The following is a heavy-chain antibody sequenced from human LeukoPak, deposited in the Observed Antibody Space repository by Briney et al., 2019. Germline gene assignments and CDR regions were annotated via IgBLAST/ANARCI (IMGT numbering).Heavy chain of an antibody. Sequence: PSETLSLTCAVYGGSFSGYYWSWIRQPPGKGLEWIGEINHSGSTNYNPSLKSRVTISVDTSKNQFSLKLSSVTAADTAVYYCARVAVLLWFGELLSYNWFDPWGQGTLVTVSS. J-gene: IGHJ5*02. CDR1: GGSFSGYY. CDR3: ARVAVLLWFGELLSYNWFDP. V-gene: IGHV4-34*01. D-gene: IGHD3-10*01. CDR2: INHSGST.